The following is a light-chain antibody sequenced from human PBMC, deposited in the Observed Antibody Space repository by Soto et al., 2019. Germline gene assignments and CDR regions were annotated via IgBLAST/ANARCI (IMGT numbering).Light chain of an antibody. CDR1: SSDVGGYKY. Sequence: QSVLTQPRSVSGSPGQSVTMSCTGTSSDVGGYKYVSWYQQHPGKAPKLMIYDVNKRPSGVPDRFSGSKSGKTASLTISGLQAEDEADYYCAAWDDSLNGRVFGGGTKLTVL. CDR2: DVN. J-gene: IGLJ3*02. V-gene: IGLV2-11*01. CDR3: AAWDDSLNGRV.